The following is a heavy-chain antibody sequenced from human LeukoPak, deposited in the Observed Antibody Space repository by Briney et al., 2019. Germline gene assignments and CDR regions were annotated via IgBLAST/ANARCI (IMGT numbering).Heavy chain of an antibody. CDR3: ANLRDHNYFDY. CDR1: GFTFNDYY. CDR2: ISGSGGST. V-gene: IGHV3-23*01. J-gene: IGHJ4*02. Sequence: GGSLRLSCAASGFTFNDYYMSWIRQAPGKGLGWVSAISGSGGSTYYADSVKGRFTISRDNSKNTLYLQMNSLRAEDTAVYYCANLRDHNYFDYWGQGTLVTVSS.